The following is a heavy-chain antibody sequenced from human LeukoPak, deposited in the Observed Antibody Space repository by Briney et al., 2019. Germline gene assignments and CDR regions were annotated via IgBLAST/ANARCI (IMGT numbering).Heavy chain of an antibody. CDR3: ARAGRLFDAFDI. CDR2: MNPNSGNT. J-gene: IGHJ3*02. D-gene: IGHD2-15*01. Sequence: ASVKVSCKASGYTFTSYDINWVRQATGQGLEWMGWMNPNSGNTGYAQKFQGRVTMTRNTSISTAYMELSSLRSEDTAVYYCARAGRLFDAFDIWGQGTMVTVSS. V-gene: IGHV1-8*01. CDR1: GYTFTSYD.